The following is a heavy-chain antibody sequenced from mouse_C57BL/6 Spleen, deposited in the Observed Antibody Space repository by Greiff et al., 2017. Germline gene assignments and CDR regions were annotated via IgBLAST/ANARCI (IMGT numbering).Heavy chain of an antibody. V-gene: IGHV4-1*01. Sequence: TASGVDFSRYWMSWVRRAPGKGLEWIGEINPDSSTINYAPSLKDKFIISRDNAKNTLYLQMSKVRSEDTALYYCAGGYFFAYWGQGTLVTVSA. CDR1: GVDFSRYW. J-gene: IGHJ3*01. CDR2: INPDSSTI. CDR3: AGGYFFAY. D-gene: IGHD2-3*01.